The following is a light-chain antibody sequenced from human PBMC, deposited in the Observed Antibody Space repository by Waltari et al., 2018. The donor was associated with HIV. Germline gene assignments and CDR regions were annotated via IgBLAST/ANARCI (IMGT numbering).Light chain of an antibody. CDR1: SGRVASTY. V-gene: IGLV6-57*02. CDR2: KDD. J-gene: IGLJ3*02. Sequence: NFMLTQPHSVSASPGKTVTISCTGSSGRVASTYVQWYQQRPGSAPTPVIYKDDQRPSGVPDRFSGSINSSSNSASLTISGLKTEDEADYYCQSFHGITAVFGGGTKLTVL. CDR3: QSFHGITAV.